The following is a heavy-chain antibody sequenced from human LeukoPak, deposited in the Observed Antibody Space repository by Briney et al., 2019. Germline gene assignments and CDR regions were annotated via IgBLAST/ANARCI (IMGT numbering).Heavy chain of an antibody. CDR2: IYHSGII. CDR3: ARDRGYSYGVDS. Sequence: SQTLSLTCTVSGGSISSAAYYWNWIRQHPGKGLEWIGYIYHSGIINYNPSLKSRVTISVDTSKNQFSLKLSSVTAADTAVYYCARDRGYSYGVDSWGQGTLVTVSS. CDR1: GGSISSAAYY. J-gene: IGHJ4*02. D-gene: IGHD5-18*01. V-gene: IGHV4-31*03.